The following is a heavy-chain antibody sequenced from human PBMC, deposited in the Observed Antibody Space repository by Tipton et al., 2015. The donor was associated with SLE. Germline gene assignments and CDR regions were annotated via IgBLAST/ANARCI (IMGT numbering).Heavy chain of an antibody. V-gene: IGHV6-1*01. CDR2: TYYRSKWSN. J-gene: IGHJ3*02. Sequence: GLVKPSQILSLTCAISGDSVSSNIPAWNWIRQSPSRGLEWLGRTYYRSKWSNEYAVSVKSRINIEPDTSKNQFSLQLTSVTPEDTAVYYCASRKPALIWGQWTMVTVSS. D-gene: IGHD2-2*01. CDR1: GDSVSSNIPA. CDR3: ASRKPALI.